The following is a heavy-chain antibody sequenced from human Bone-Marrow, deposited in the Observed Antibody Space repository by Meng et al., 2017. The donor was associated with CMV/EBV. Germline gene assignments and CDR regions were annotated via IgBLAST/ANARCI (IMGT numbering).Heavy chain of an antibody. CDR1: GFTVSSNY. CDR3: AKDLTISDY. J-gene: IGHJ4*02. V-gene: IGHV3-66*01. Sequence: GGSLRLSCAASGFTVSSNYMSWVRQAPGKGLEWVAVIYSGGSTDYADSVKGRFTISRDNAKNSLYLQMNSLRAEDTAVYYCAKDLTISDYWGQGTLVTVSS. D-gene: IGHD4/OR15-4a*01. CDR2: IYSGGST.